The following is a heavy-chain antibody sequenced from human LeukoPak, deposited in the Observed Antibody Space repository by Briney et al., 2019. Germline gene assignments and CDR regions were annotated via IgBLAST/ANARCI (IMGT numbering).Heavy chain of an antibody. V-gene: IGHV4-34*01. CDR2: INHSGST. D-gene: IGHD2-8*01. CDR1: GGSFSGYY. Sequence: SETLSLTCAVYGGSFSGYYWSSIRQPPGKGLEWIGEINHSGSTNYNPSLKSRVTISVDTSKNQFSLKLSSVTAADTAVYYCARGRLVYAIRGGSRDFDYWGQGTLVTVSS. J-gene: IGHJ4*02. CDR3: ARGRLVYAIRGGSRDFDY.